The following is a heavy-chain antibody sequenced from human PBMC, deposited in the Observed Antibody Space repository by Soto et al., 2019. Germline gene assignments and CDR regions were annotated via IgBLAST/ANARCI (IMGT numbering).Heavy chain of an antibody. CDR1: GFTFSSYD. CDR3: ARAYCGGDCYAYAFDI. V-gene: IGHV3-13*01. CDR2: IGTAGDT. D-gene: IGHD2-21*01. J-gene: IGHJ3*02. Sequence: GGSLRLSCAASGFTFSSYDMHWVRQATGKGLEWVSAIGTAGDTYYPGSVKGRFTISRENAKNSLYLQMNSLRAGDTAVYYCARAYCGGDCYAYAFDIWGQGTMVTVSS.